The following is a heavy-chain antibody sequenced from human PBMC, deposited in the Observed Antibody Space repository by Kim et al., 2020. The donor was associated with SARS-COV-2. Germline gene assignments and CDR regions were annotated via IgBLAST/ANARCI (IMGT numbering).Heavy chain of an antibody. V-gene: IGHV7-4-1*02. CDR1: GYTFTSYA. J-gene: IGHJ4*02. D-gene: IGHD2-15*01. Sequence: ASVKVSCKASGYTFTSYAMNWVRQAPGQGLEWMGWINTNTGNPTYAQGFTGRFVFSLDTSVSTAYLQISSLKAEDTAVYYCARERCSGGSCYYRFDYWGQGTLVTVSS. CDR3: ARERCSGGSCYYRFDY. CDR2: INTNTGNP.